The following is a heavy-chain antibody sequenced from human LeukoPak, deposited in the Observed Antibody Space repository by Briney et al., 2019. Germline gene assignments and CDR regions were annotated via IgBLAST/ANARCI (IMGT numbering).Heavy chain of an antibody. D-gene: IGHD4-17*01. J-gene: IGHJ4*02. CDR1: GGSISSSSYY. V-gene: IGHV4-39*01. CDR3: ARHSKTVTTGLKFTGFDY. Sequence: SETLSLTCTVSGGSISSSSYYWGWIRQPPGKGLEWIGSIYYSGSTYYNPSLKRRVTISVDTSKNQFSLKLSSVTAADTAVYYCARHSKTVTTGLKFTGFDYWGQGTLVTVSS. CDR2: IYYSGST.